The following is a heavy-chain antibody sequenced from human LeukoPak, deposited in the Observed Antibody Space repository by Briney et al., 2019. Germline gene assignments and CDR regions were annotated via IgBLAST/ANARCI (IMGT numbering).Heavy chain of an antibody. V-gene: IGHV4-4*07. CDR3: ARGRSGTVVRGLDY. D-gene: IGHD4-23*01. CDR2: IYTSGST. CDR1: GGSISSYY. Sequence: SETLSLTCTVSGGSISSYYWSWIRQPAGKGLEWIGRIYTSGSTNYNPSLKSRVTISVDTSKNQFSLKLSSVTAADTAVYYCARGRSGTVVRGLDYWGQGTLVTVSS. J-gene: IGHJ4*02.